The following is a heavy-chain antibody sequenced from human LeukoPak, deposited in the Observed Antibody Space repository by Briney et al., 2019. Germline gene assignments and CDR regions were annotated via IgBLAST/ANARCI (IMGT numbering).Heavy chain of an antibody. CDR3: AARRGIAPRPLGS. CDR1: GGSFSTYS. V-gene: IGHV4-34*01. CDR2: INHGGST. Sequence: PSETLSLTCAVYGGSFSTYSWNWIRQPPGKGLEWIGEINHGGSTDYNPTLKSRVTISVDTSKNQFSLKLSSVTAADTAVYYCAARRGIAPRPLGSWGQGTLVTVSS. J-gene: IGHJ5*02. D-gene: IGHD6-6*01.